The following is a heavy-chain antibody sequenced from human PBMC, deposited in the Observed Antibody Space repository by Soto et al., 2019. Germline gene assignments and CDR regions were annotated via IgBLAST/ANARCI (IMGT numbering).Heavy chain of an antibody. CDR3: ARGLGGRMDD. CDR2: IIPILGET. Sequence: QVQLVQSGAEVKKPGSSVRVSCKASGTIFSSYTISWVRQAPGQGLEWMGRIIPILGETNYAQKFQGRVTLTADKSTNTAYKELNSLRLEDTALYYCARGLGGRMDDWGQGTTVTVSS. CDR1: GTIFSSYT. J-gene: IGHJ6*02. D-gene: IGHD3-16*01. V-gene: IGHV1-69*08.